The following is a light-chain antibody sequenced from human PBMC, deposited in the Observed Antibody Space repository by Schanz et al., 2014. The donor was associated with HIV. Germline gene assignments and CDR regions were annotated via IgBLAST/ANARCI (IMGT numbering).Light chain of an antibody. CDR2: NTY. CDR3: ATWDDSLDGWV. V-gene: IGLV1-44*01. Sequence: QSVLTQPPSASGTPGQRVTISCSGSSSNIGSNFVYWYQRLPGTAPKLLIYNTYHRPSGVPDRFSGSESGTSASLAISGLQSEDESDFFCATWDDSLDGWVFGGGTKLTVL. J-gene: IGLJ3*02. CDR1: SSNIGSNF.